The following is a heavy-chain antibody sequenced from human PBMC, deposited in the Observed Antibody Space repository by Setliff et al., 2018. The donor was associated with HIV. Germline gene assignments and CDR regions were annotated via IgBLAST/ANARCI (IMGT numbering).Heavy chain of an antibody. Sequence: SETLSLTCAVYGGSLTASYYNGFRQPPGKGLEWIGDISQSGSASYNSSLKSRVTMSVDQSKNQFSLTLTSMTAADTAVYFCARDQRLPGVQPPYWYFDLWGRGTLVTVSS. D-gene: IGHD7-27*01. CDR1: GGSLTASY. CDR3: ARDQRLPGVQPPYWYFDL. CDR2: ISQSGSA. V-gene: IGHV4-34*01. J-gene: IGHJ2*01.